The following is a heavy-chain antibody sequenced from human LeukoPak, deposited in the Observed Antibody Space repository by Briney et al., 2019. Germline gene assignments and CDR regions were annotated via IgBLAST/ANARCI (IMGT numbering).Heavy chain of an antibody. V-gene: IGHV3-13*01. CDR3: ARGKFSSGWYIDY. Sequence: PGGSLRLSCAASGFTFSSYDMHWVRQATGKGLEWVSAIGTAGDTYYPGSVKGRFTISRENAKNSLYLQMNSLRAGDTAVYYCARGKFSSGWYIDYWGQGTLVTVS. D-gene: IGHD6-19*01. CDR1: GFTFSSYD. J-gene: IGHJ4*02. CDR2: IGTAGDT.